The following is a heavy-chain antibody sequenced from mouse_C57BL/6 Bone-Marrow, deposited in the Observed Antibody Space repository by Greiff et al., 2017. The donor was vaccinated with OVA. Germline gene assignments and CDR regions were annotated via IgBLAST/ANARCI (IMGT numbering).Heavy chain of an antibody. CDR2: INPGSGGT. CDR1: GYAFTNYL. Sequence: QVQLQQSGAELVRPGPSVKVSCKASGYAFTNYLIEWVKQRPGQGLEWIGVINPGSGGTNYNEKFKGKATLTADKSSSTAYMQLSSLTSEDSAVYFCARGPYYGSSYDFDVWGTGTTVTVSA. J-gene: IGHJ1*03. CDR3: ARGPYYGSSYDFDV. D-gene: IGHD1-1*01. V-gene: IGHV1-54*01.